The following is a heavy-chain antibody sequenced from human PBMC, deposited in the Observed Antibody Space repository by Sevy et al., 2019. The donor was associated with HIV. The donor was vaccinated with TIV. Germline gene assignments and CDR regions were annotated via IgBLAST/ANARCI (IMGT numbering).Heavy chain of an antibody. CDR3: TEGGSMTILSPWDY. D-gene: IGHD3-16*01. CDR1: GFIYGDYA. J-gene: IGHJ4*02. Sequence: GGSLRLSCIASGFIYGDYAMNWVRQAPGKGLEWVGLIRRKAFGGTTQYAASVKGRFTISRDDSKSIAYLQMNSLKTEDTAVYYCTEGGSMTILSPWDYWGQGTLVTVSS. CDR2: IRRKAFGGTT. V-gene: IGHV3-49*04.